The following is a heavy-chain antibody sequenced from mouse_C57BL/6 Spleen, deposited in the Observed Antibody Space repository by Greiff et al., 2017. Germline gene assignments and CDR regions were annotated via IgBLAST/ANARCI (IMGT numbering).Heavy chain of an antibody. D-gene: IGHD1-1*01. Sequence: VQLQQPGAELVKPGASVKVSCKASGYTFTSYWMHWVKQRPGQGLEWIGRIHPSDSDTNYNQKFKGKATLTVDTSSSTAYLQLSSLPSEDSAVYYCAIERYYCGSSLYAMDYWGQGTSVTVSS. V-gene: IGHV1-74*01. CDR2: IHPSDSDT. CDR3: AIERYYCGSSLYAMDY. CDR1: GYTFTSYW. J-gene: IGHJ4*01.